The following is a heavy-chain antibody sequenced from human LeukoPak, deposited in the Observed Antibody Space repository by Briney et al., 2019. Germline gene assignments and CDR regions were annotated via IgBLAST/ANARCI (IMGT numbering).Heavy chain of an antibody. Sequence: SETLSLTCTVSGGSISTYYWSWLRQPPGKGLEWIGYIYYSGSTNYNPSLKSRVTISVDTSKNQFSLKLSSVTAADTAVYYCARVGAAAASYYFDYWGQGTLVTVSS. CDR2: IYYSGST. CDR3: ARVGAAAASYYFDY. V-gene: IGHV4-59*01. J-gene: IGHJ4*02. D-gene: IGHD6-13*01. CDR1: GGSISTYY.